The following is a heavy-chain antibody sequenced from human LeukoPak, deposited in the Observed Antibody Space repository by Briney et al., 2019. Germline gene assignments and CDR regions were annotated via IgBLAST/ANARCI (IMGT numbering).Heavy chain of an antibody. Sequence: GGSLRLSCAASGFTFSDYYMSWIRQAPGKGLEWVSGFSGSGGSTYYADSVKGRFTISRDNAKNSLYLQMNSLRAEDTAVYYCAKDRSDIVVVPAASFDYWGQGTLVTVSS. V-gene: IGHV3-11*04. D-gene: IGHD2-2*01. CDR1: GFTFSDYY. CDR3: AKDRSDIVVVPAASFDY. CDR2: FSGSGGST. J-gene: IGHJ4*02.